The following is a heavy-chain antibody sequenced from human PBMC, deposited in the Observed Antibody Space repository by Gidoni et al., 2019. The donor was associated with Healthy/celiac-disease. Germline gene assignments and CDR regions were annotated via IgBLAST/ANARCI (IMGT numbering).Heavy chain of an antibody. CDR3: ARETYSNYVVYYYGMDV. CDR1: EFTVSSYA. D-gene: IGHD4-4*01. J-gene: IGHJ6*02. CDR2: IAYDGSNK. V-gene: IGHV3-30*01. Sequence: QVQLVESGGGVVQPGRSLRLPCVASEFTVSSYAMHWVRQAPGKGLEGVAVIAYDGSNKYYADSVKSRFTISRDNSKNTLYLQMNSLRAEDTAVYYCARETYSNYVVYYYGMDVWGQGTTVTVSS.